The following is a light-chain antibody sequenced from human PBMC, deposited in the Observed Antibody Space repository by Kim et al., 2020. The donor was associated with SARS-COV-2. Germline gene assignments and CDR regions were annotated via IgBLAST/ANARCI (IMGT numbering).Light chain of an antibody. J-gene: IGLJ2*01. Sequence: GQRVTISCTGSSSNIGAGYDVHWYQQLPGTAPKLLIYGNSNRPSGVPDRFSGSKSGTSASLAITGLQAEDEADYYCQSYDSSLSGVFGGGTQLTAL. CDR1: SSNIGAGYD. CDR2: GNS. CDR3: QSYDSSLSGV. V-gene: IGLV1-40*01.